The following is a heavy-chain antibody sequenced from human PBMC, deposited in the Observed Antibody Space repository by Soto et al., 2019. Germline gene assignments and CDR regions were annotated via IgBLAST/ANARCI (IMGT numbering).Heavy chain of an antibody. J-gene: IGHJ5*02. CDR3: ARGLKGHDQYCSSTSCSRRYIWFDP. CDR2: INHSGST. Sequence: SETLSLTCAVYGGSFSGYYWSWIRQPPGKGLEWIGAINHSGSTNYNPSLKSRVTISVDTSKNQFSLKLSSVTAADTAVYYCARGLKGHDQYCSSTSCSRRYIWFDPWGQGTLVTVSS. V-gene: IGHV4-34*01. D-gene: IGHD2-2*01. CDR1: GGSFSGYY.